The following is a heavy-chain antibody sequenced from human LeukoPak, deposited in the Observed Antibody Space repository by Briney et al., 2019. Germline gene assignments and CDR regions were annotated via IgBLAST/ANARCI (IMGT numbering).Heavy chain of an antibody. CDR3: ARIDSSGYYIDY. D-gene: IGHD3-22*01. J-gene: IGHJ4*02. CDR1: GFTFSSYE. Sequence: GGSLRLSCAASGFTFSSYEMNWVRQAPGKGLEWVSYISSSGSTIYYADSVKGRFTISRDNAKNSLYLQMNSLRAEDTAVYYCARIDSSGYYIDYWGQRTLVTVSS. CDR2: ISSSGSTI. V-gene: IGHV3-48*03.